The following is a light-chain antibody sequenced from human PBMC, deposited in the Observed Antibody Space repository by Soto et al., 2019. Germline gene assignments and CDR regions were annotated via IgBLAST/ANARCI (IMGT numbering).Light chain of an antibody. J-gene: IGKJ4*01. CDR1: QSVSSY. CDR3: QQRSNWPLT. CDR2: GAS. Sequence: EIVLTHSPATLSLSPGERAALSCRASQSVSSYLAWYQQKPGQAPRLLIYGASNRATGIPARFSGSGSGTDFTLTISSLEPEDFAVYYCQQRSNWPLTFGGGTKVDI. V-gene: IGKV3-11*01.